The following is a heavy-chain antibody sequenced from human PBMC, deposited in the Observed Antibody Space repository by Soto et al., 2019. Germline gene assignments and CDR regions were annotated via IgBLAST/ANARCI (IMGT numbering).Heavy chain of an antibody. D-gene: IGHD2-21*02. CDR1: GGSISSSSYY. V-gene: IGHV4-39*01. J-gene: IGHJ4*02. CDR2: IYYSGST. CDR3: ARKKRVTHPPFDY. Sequence: QLLESGPGLVKPSETLSLTCTVSGGSISSSSYYWGWIRQPPGKGLEWIGSIYYSGSTYYNPSLKSRVTISVDTSKNQCSLKLSSVTAADTAVYYWARKKRVTHPPFDYWGQGTLVTVSS.